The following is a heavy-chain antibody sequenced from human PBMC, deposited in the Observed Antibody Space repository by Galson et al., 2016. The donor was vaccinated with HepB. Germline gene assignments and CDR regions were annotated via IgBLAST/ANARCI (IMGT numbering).Heavy chain of an antibody. CDR3: AIFRASSAY. CDR2: IKNNLNSYTT. CDR1: GFTVSNNY. Sequence: SLRLSCAASGFTVSNNYMDWVRQAPGKGLEWVGRIKNNLNSYTTEYAASVKGRFTISRDDSNNSLYLQMNSLKTEDTAVYYCAIFRASSAYWGQGTLVTVSS. D-gene: IGHD3-10*01. V-gene: IGHV3-72*01. J-gene: IGHJ4*02.